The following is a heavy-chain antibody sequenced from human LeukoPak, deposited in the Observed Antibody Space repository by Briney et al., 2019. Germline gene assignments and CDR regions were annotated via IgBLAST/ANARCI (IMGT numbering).Heavy chain of an antibody. CDR3: ARVTISFGDGYTDYYYYMDV. V-gene: IGHV4-59*01. CDR1: GGSISSYY. D-gene: IGHD5-24*01. Sequence: PSETLSLTCTVSGGSISSYYWSWIRQPPGKGLEWIGYIYYSGSTNYNPSLKSRVTISVDTSKNQFSLKLSSVTAADTAVYYCARVTISFGDGYTDYYYYMDVWGKGTTVTISS. CDR2: IYYSGST. J-gene: IGHJ6*03.